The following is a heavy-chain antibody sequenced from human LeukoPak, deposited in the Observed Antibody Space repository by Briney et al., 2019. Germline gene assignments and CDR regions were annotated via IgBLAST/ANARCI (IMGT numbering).Heavy chain of an antibody. CDR3: ARVIGYCSSTSCYVGYYYYYMDV. J-gene: IGHJ6*03. Sequence: PSETLSLTCAVYSGSFSGYYGSWIRQPPGKGLEWMGEINHSGSTNYNPSLKSRVTISVDTSKNQFSLKLSSVTAADTAVYYCARVIGYCSSTSCYVGYYYYYMDVWGKGTTVTVSS. V-gene: IGHV4-34*01. CDR1: SGSFSGYY. CDR2: INHSGST. D-gene: IGHD2-2*01.